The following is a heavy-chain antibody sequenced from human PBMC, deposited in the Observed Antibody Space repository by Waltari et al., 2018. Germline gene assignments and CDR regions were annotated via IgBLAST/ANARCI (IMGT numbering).Heavy chain of an antibody. J-gene: IGHJ4*02. CDR2: INPSGGST. D-gene: IGHD3-10*01. CDR1: GYTFTSYY. CDR3: ARDFEFRGGRGY. V-gene: IGHV1-46*01. Sequence: QVQLVQSGAEVKKPGASVKVSCKASGYTFTSYYMHWVRQAPGQGLEWMGRINPSGGSTSYAQKFQGRVTMTRDTSTSTVYMELSSLRSEDTAVYYCARDFEFRGGRGYWGQGTLVTVSS.